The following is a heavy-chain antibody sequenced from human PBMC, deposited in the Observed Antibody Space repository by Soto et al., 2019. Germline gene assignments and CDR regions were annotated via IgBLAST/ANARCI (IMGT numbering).Heavy chain of an antibody. Sequence: QVHLVQSGAEVKKPGASVKVSCKASGYTFTSYGITWVRQAPGQGLEWMGWISAHNGNTDDAQKLQGRVIVTRATSTSTAYMELRSRRSDDTAVYYCARGRFGDYWGQGALVTVSS. CDR2: ISAHNGNT. CDR3: ARGRFGDY. V-gene: IGHV1-18*01. J-gene: IGHJ4*02. CDR1: GYTFTSYG. D-gene: IGHD3-10*01.